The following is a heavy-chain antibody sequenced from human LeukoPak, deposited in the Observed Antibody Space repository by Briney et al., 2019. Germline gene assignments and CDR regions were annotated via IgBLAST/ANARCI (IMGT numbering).Heavy chain of an antibody. CDR2: IWYDGSNE. J-gene: IGHJ4*02. CDR1: GFSFSTYG. CDR3: ARPAYSSSWYLYY. Sequence: GGSLRLSCAASGFSFSTYGMRWVRQAPGKGLEWVAFIWYDGSNEYYADSVKGRFTISRDRSNNTLYLQLNSLRAEDTAVYYCARPAYSSSWYLYYWGQGTLVTVSS. D-gene: IGHD6-13*01. V-gene: IGHV3-33*01.